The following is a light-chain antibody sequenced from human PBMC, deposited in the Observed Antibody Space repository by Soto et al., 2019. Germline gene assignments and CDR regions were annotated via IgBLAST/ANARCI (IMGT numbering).Light chain of an antibody. V-gene: IGLV1-44*01. CDR3: AAWDDSLNGYV. CDR1: SSNIGNKT. CDR2: SNN. Sequence: QSVLTQPPSASGTPGQRGTISFSGSSSNIGNKTVNWYQQLPGTAPKLLIYSNNQRPSGVPVRFSGSKSGTSASLAISGLQSEDEADYYCAAWDDSLNGYVFGTGTKVTVL. J-gene: IGLJ1*01.